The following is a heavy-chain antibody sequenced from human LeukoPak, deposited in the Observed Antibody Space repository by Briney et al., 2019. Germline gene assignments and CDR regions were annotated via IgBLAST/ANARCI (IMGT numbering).Heavy chain of an antibody. CDR1: GFTFSSYA. J-gene: IGHJ6*02. CDR2: ISGSGGST. CDR3: AKDPALGGSGSYYNYYYGMDV. D-gene: IGHD3-10*01. Sequence: GGSLRLSCAASGFTFSSYATSWVRQAPGKGLEWVSAISGSGGSTYYADSVKGRFTISRDNSKNTLYLQMNSLRAEDTAVYYCAKDPALGGSGSYYNYYYGMDVWGQGTTVTVSS. V-gene: IGHV3-23*01.